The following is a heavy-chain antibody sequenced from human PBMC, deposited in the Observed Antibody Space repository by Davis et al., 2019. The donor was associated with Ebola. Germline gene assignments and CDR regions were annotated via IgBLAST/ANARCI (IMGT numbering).Heavy chain of an antibody. J-gene: IGHJ3*02. D-gene: IGHD4-17*01. CDR2: VNQSGGA. V-gene: IGHV4-34*01. CDR1: GGSFSGYY. CDR3: ARGGGGETTVTTSAFDI. Sequence: SETLSLTCAVYGGSFSGYYWTWIRQSPGKGLEWIGEVNQSGGASYNPSLTSRVTISVDSSTNHLAPRLTSVTAADTAVDYCARGGGGETTVTTSAFDIWGQGTLVTVSS.